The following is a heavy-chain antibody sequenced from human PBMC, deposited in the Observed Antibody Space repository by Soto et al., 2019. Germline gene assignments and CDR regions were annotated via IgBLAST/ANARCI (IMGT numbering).Heavy chain of an antibody. CDR3: ARLGLYCSNTSCYQSYYYYYGMDV. CDR1: GYTFTSYG. CDR2: ISAYNGNT. D-gene: IGHD2-2*01. Sequence: ASVKVSCKASGYTFTSYGISWVRQAPGQGLEWMGWISAYNGNTNYAQKLQGRVTMTTDTSTSTAYMELRSLRSDDTAVYYCARLGLYCSNTSCYQSYYYYYGMDVWGQGTKVTVSS. V-gene: IGHV1-18*01. J-gene: IGHJ6*02.